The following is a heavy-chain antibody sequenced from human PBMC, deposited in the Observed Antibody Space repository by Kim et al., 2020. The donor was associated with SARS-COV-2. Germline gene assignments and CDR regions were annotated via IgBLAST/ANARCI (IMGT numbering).Heavy chain of an antibody. J-gene: IGHJ2*01. Sequence: GSLRLSCAATGFTFSSYDMHWVRQATGKGLEWVSAIGTAGDTYYPGSVKGRFTISRENAKNSLYLQMNSLRAGDTAVYYCARGIVHGSSYWYFDLWGRGTLVTVSS. CDR3: ARGIVHGSSYWYFDL. CDR2: IGTAGDT. D-gene: IGHD1-1*01. CDR1: GFTFSSYD. V-gene: IGHV3-13*01.